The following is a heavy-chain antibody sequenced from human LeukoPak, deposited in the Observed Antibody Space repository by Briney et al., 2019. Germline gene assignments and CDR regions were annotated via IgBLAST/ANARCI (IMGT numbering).Heavy chain of an antibody. CDR3: ARPYGAAGLD. J-gene: IGHJ4*02. Sequence: SETLSLTCTVSGDSINSGTYYWGWIRQPPGKGLEWIGSIYYSGTTYYNPSLKSRVTISVDTSKNQFSLKLSSVTAADTAMYYCARPYGAAGLDWGQGTLVTVSS. D-gene: IGHD4-17*01. CDR2: IYYSGTT. CDR1: GDSINSGTYY. V-gene: IGHV4-39*01.